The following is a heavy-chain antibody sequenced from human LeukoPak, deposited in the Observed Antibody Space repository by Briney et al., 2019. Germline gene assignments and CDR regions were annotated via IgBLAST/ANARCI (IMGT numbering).Heavy chain of an antibody. D-gene: IGHD1-26*01. CDR1: GGSFSGYY. V-gene: IGHV4-34*01. CDR2: INHSGST. CDR3: ARGQWELLNYYYYMDV. J-gene: IGHJ6*03. Sequence: PSETLSLTCAVYGGSFSGYYWSWIRQPPGKGLEWIGEINHSGSTNYNPSLKSRVTISVDTSKNQFSPKLSSVTAADTAVYYCARGQWELLNYYYYMDVWGKGTTVTISS.